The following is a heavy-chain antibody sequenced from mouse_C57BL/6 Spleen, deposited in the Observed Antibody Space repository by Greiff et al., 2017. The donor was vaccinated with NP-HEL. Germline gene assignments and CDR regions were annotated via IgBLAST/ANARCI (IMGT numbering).Heavy chain of an antibody. J-gene: IGHJ4*01. CDR1: GFTFSSYA. V-gene: IGHV5-9-1*02. Sequence: EVKLVESGEGLVKPGGSLKLSCAASGFTFSSYAMSWVRQTPEKRLEWVAYISSGGDYIYYADTVKGRFTISRDNARNTLYLQMSSLKSEDTAMYYCTPMGDYRDYYAMDYWGQGTSVTVSS. CDR2: ISSGGDYI. CDR3: TPMGDYRDYYAMDY. D-gene: IGHD2-4*01.